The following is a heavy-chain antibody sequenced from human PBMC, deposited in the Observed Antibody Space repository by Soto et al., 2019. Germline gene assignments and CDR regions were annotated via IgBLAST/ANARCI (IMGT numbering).Heavy chain of an antibody. Sequence: LGESLKISCKGSGYSFTSYWIGWVRQMPGKGLERMGIIYPGDSDTRYSPSFQGQVTISADKSISTAYLQWSSLKASDTAMYYCARPRVDYGDYQGYWGYYYYGMDVWGQGTTVTVSS. CDR3: ARPRVDYGDYQGYWGYYYYGMDV. J-gene: IGHJ6*02. CDR1: GYSFTSYW. CDR2: IYPGDSDT. D-gene: IGHD4-17*01. V-gene: IGHV5-51*01.